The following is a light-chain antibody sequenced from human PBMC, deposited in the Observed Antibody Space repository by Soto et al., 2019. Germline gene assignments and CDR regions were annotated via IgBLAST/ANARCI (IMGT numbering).Light chain of an antibody. CDR1: NIGSKS. Sequence: SYELTQPPSVSVAPGKTARITCGENNIGSKSVHWYQQKPGQAPVLVIYYDSDRPSGIPERFSGSNSGNTATLTISRVEAGDEADYYCQVWDSSSDHPVFGGGTKVTVL. CDR3: QVWDSSSDHPV. CDR2: YDS. V-gene: IGLV3-21*04. J-gene: IGLJ2*01.